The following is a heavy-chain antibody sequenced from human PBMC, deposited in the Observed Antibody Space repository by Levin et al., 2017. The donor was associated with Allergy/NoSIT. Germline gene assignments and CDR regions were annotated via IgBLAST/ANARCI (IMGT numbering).Heavy chain of an antibody. J-gene: IGHJ4*02. CDR1: GFTFGSFG. CDR2: VSYDGSDK. CDR3: AKGTTSETGYPYYFDY. V-gene: IGHV3-30*18. D-gene: IGHD3-9*01. Sequence: GGSLRLSCAVSGFTFGSFGMHWVRQAPGKGLEWVAAVSYDGSDKYYVDSLKGRFTISRDNSKNTLYLQMNSLRAEDTAVYYCAKGTTSETGYPYYFDYWGQGTLVTVSS.